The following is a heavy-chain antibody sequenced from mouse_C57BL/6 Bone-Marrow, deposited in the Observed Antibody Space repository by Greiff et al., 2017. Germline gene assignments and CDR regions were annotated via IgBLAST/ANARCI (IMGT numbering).Heavy chain of an antibody. Sequence: LKVEESGGGLVKPGGSLKLSCAASGFTFSSYAMSWVRQTPEKRLEWVATISDGGSYTYYPDNVKGRFTISRDNAKNNLYLQMSHLKSEDTAMYYCARDGNPFDYWGQGTTLTVSS. CDR2: ISDGGSYT. CDR1: GFTFSSYA. J-gene: IGHJ2*01. V-gene: IGHV5-4*01. CDR3: ARDGNPFDY. D-gene: IGHD2-1*01.